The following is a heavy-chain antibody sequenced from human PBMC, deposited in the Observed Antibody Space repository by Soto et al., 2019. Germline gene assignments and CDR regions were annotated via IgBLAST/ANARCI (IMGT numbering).Heavy chain of an antibody. CDR2: ISLYSDGT. V-gene: IGHV1-18*01. J-gene: IGHJ5*02. D-gene: IGHD2-2*01. CDR3: ARVVPGAEAWFGP. Sequence: ASVKVSCKTSGYTFSNYGITWVRQAPGQPLEWLGWISLYSDGTNYAQKFQGRVSMTTDTSTTAAYMELRGLRSDDTAVYYCARVVPGAEAWFGPWGQGTLVTVSS. CDR1: GYTFSNYG.